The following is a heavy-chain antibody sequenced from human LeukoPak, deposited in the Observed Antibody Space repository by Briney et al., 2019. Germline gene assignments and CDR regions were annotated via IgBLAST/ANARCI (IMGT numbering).Heavy chain of an antibody. J-gene: IGHJ4*02. D-gene: IGHD4-17*01. CDR2: IIPILGIA. CDR1: GGTFSSYA. CDR3: ATAYGDFRAEGRYFDS. V-gene: IGHV1-69*04. Sequence: GASVKVSCKASGGTFSSYAISWVRPAPGQGLEWMGRIIPILGIANYAQKFQGRVTITADKSTSTAYMELSSLRSADTAVYYCATAYGDFRAEGRYFDSWGQGTLVTVSS.